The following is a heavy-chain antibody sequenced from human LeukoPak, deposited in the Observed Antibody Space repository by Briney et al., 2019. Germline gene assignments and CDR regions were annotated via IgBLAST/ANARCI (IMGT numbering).Heavy chain of an antibody. Sequence: ASVKVSCKASGYTFTSYGISWVRQAPGQGLEWMGWINPNSGGTNYAQKFQGRVTMTRDTSISTAYLELSRLRSDDTAVYYCASCDSGGSCLGFDYWGQGTLVTVSS. V-gene: IGHV1-2*02. J-gene: IGHJ4*02. D-gene: IGHD2-15*01. CDR2: INPNSGGT. CDR3: ASCDSGGSCLGFDY. CDR1: GYTFTSYG.